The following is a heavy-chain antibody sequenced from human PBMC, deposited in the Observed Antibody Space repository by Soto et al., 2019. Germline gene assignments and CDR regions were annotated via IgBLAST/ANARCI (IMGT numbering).Heavy chain of an antibody. CDR1: GFSFSDYY. D-gene: IGHD6-13*01. J-gene: IGHJ4*02. V-gene: IGHV3-11*05. Sequence: QVQLVESGGGLVKPGGSLRLSCAASGFSFSDYYMSWIRQAPGNGLEWLSYISTSSSYINYADSVKGRFTISRDNAKNSLYLQMNRLRVEDTAVYYCAREGPGTSSWYVDSWGQGTLVTVSS. CDR3: AREGPGTSSWYVDS. CDR2: ISTSSSYI.